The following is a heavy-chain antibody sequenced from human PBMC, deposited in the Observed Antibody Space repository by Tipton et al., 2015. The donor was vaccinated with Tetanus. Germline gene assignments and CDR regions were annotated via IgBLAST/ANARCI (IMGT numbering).Heavy chain of an antibody. D-gene: IGHD2-8*01. Sequence: TLSLTCAVYGGSFSGYYWSWIRQPPGKGLEWIGEINHSGSTNYNPALTSRVTMSVDASMIQFSLRLRSVTAADTAMYYCARLSSSANDAHGFDIWGQGTMVTVSS. V-gene: IGHV4-34*01. CDR3: ARLSSSANDAHGFDI. CDR2: INHSGST. J-gene: IGHJ3*02. CDR1: GGSFSGYY.